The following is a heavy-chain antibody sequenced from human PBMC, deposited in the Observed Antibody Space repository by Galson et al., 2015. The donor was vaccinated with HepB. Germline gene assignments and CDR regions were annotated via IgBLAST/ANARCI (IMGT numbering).Heavy chain of an antibody. J-gene: IGHJ6*02. CDR3: ARDQVLWFGSDEGGMDV. D-gene: IGHD3-10*01. CDR1: DINFEDYG. Sequence: SLRLSCAVSDINFEDYGMHWVRQAPGKGLVWVSRINSDGRSPSYADSVKGRFTISRDSAKNTMYLQMNSLRAEDTAVYYCARDQVLWFGSDEGGMDVWGQGTTVTVSS. CDR2: INSDGRSP. V-gene: IGHV3-74*01.